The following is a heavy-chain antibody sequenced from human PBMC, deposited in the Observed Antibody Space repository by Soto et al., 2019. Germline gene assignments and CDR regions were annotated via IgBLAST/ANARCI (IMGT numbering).Heavy chain of an antibody. V-gene: IGHV3-30*18. Sequence: GGSLRLSCAASGFTFSSHGMHWVRQAPGKGLEWVAVISYDGSNKYYADSVKGRFTISRDNSKNTLYLQMNSLRAEDTAVYYCAKDHHPSYYYDSSGYLFDYWGQGTLVTVSS. CDR2: ISYDGSNK. CDR1: GFTFSSHG. J-gene: IGHJ4*02. CDR3: AKDHHPSYYYDSSGYLFDY. D-gene: IGHD3-22*01.